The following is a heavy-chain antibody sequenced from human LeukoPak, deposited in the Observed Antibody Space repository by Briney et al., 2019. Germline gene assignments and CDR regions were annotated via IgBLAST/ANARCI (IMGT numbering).Heavy chain of an antibody. Sequence: PSETLSLTCAVYGGSFSGYYWSWIRQPAGKGLEWIGRIYTSGSTNYNPSLKSRVTMSVDTSKNQFSLKLSSVTAADTAVYYCARGSRGYSYGLDYWGQGTLVTVSS. CDR3: ARGSRGYSYGLDY. D-gene: IGHD5-18*01. CDR2: IYTSGST. J-gene: IGHJ4*02. V-gene: IGHV4-59*10. CDR1: GGSFSGYY.